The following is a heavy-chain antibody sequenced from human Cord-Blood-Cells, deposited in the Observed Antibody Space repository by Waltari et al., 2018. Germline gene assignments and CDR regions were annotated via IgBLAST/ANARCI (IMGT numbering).Heavy chain of an antibody. V-gene: IGHV4-31*03. CDR2: IYYSGST. Sequence: QVQLQVSGPGSVKPSQTLSLACTLPGVSIRCGSYYLSWIRQHPGKGLEWIGYIYYSGSTYYNPSLKSRVTISVDTSKNQFSLKLSSVTAADTAVYYCARLTEGLGSIDYWGQGTLVTVSS. D-gene: IGHD7-27*01. CDR3: ARLTEGLGSIDY. CDR1: GVSIRCGSYY. J-gene: IGHJ4*02.